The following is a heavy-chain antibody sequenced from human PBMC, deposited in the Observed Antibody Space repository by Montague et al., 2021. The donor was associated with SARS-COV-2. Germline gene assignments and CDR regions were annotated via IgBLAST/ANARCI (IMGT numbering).Heavy chain of an antibody. V-gene: IGHV4-59*08. Sequence: SETLSLTCTVSGGSINSHYWSWIRQSPGQGLEWIGYVYYRGSTKYNPSLKSRVTISVDTSKNQFSLKLSSVTAADTAVYYCARKASRGITIFGVVTASYYFDYWGQGTLVTVSS. CDR1: GGSINSHY. CDR3: ARKASRGITIFGVVTASYYFDY. J-gene: IGHJ4*02. D-gene: IGHD3-3*01. CDR2: VYYRGST.